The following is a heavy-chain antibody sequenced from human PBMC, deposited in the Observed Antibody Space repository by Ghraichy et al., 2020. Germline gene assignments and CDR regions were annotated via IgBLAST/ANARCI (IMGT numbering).Heavy chain of an antibody. Sequence: ESLNISCQGSGYTFTDHWIGWVRQMPGKGLESMGFIYPDDSDTKYSPSFQGQVTFSVDKSINTAYLQWSSLKASDTAVYYCARLNIDLATTIFDFFDLWGQGTLVSVSS. CDR2: IYPDDSDT. D-gene: IGHD3-3*01. CDR3: ARLNIDLATTIFDFFDL. V-gene: IGHV5-51*01. J-gene: IGHJ4*02. CDR1: GYTFTDHW.